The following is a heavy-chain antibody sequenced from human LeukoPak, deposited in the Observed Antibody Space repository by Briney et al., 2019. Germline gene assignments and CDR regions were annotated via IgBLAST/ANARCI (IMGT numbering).Heavy chain of an antibody. Sequence: SVKVSCKASGGTFSSYAISWVRQAPGQGLEWMGGIIPIFGTANYAQKFQGRVTITADESTSTAYMELSSLRSEDTAVYYCARDGRGYDPAYYFDYWGQGTLVTVSS. D-gene: IGHD5-12*01. CDR3: ARDGRGYDPAYYFDY. CDR2: IIPIFGTA. J-gene: IGHJ4*02. V-gene: IGHV1-69*13. CDR1: GGTFSSYA.